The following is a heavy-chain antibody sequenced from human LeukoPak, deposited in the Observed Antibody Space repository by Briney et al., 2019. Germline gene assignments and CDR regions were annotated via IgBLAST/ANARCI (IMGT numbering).Heavy chain of an antibody. J-gene: IGHJ4*02. Sequence: PSETLSLTCTVSGGSISSTNYFWGWIRQPPGTGLEWIGSIYYSGSTYYNPSLKSRLTISVDTSKNQFSLKLSSVTAADTAVYYCARAPFGVVISANFDYWGQGTLVTVSS. CDR1: GGSISSTNYF. D-gene: IGHD3-3*01. CDR2: IYYSGST. CDR3: ARAPFGVVISANFDY. V-gene: IGHV4-39*07.